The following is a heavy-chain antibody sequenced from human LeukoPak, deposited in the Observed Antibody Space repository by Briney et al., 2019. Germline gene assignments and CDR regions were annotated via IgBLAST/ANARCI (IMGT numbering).Heavy chain of an antibody. CDR2: ISSSRNTI. Sequence: PGGSLRLSCAASGFTFSSYSMSWVRQAPGKGLEWVSFISSSRNTIYYADSVKGRFTISRDTAKSSLCLQIKSLRAEDTAVYYCARDSFQGDWGLDAFGIWGQGTMVTVSS. CDR1: GFTFSSYS. CDR3: ARDSFQGDWGLDAFGI. J-gene: IGHJ3*02. V-gene: IGHV3-48*01. D-gene: IGHD7-27*01.